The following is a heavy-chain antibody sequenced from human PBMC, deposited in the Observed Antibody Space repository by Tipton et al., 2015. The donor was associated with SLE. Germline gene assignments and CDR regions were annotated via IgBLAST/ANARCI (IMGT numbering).Heavy chain of an antibody. J-gene: IGHJ4*02. CDR1: GGSISSYY. CDR2: INHSGST. CDR3: ARHDTAYGGKGY. V-gene: IGHV4-34*01. Sequence: TLSLTCTVSGGSISSYYWSWIRQPPGKGLEWIGEINHSGSTNYNPSLKSRVTISVDTSKNQFSLKLSSVTAADTAVYYCARHDTAYGGKGYWGQGTLVTVSS. D-gene: IGHD3-10*01.